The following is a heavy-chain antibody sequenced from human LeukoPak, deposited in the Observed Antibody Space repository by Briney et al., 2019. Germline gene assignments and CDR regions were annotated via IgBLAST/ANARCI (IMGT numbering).Heavy chain of an antibody. CDR1: GFIFSNYG. Sequence: PGGSLRLSCAASGFIFSNYGMDWVRQAPGKGLEWVAVISHDDTGEWYADSVQGRFTISRDNSKNTLSLQMDSLRAEDTAVYYCARDDRGSGLGPPHDYWGPGTLVTVSS. J-gene: IGHJ4*02. CDR2: ISHDDTGE. D-gene: IGHD3-16*01. CDR3: ARDDRGSGLGPPHDY. V-gene: IGHV3-30*03.